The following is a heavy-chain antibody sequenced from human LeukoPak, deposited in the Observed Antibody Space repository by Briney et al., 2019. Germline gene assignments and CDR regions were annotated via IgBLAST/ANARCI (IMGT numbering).Heavy chain of an antibody. Sequence: SETLSLTCTVSGGSISSYYWSWIRQPPGKGLEWIGYIYYSGSTKYKPSLKSRVTISVDTSKNQFSLKLSSVTAADTAVYYCARGRFLDAFDIWGQGTMVTVSS. D-gene: IGHD3-3*01. CDR1: GGSISSYY. CDR2: IYYSGST. J-gene: IGHJ3*02. CDR3: ARGRFLDAFDI. V-gene: IGHV4-59*01.